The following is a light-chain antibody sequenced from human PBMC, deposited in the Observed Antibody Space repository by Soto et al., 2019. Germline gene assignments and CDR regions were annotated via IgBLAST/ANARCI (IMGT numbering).Light chain of an antibody. CDR3: LSYTINNSLYV. CDR1: SSDVGDYNY. V-gene: IGLV2-14*01. CDR2: QVN. Sequence: QSALTQPASVSGSPGQSITISCTGTSSDVGDYNYVSWYQHHPGKAPKLMIFQVNNRPSGVSDRFSGSKSGNTASLTISGLQAEDEADYYCLSYTINNSLYVFGTGTKLTVL. J-gene: IGLJ1*01.